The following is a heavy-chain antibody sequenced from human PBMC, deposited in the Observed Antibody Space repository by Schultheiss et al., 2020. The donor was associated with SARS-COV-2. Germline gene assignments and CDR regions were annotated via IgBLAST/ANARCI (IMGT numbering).Heavy chain of an antibody. Sequence: SETLSLTCTVSGGSVSSGSYYWSWIRQPPGKGLEWIGEINHSGSTKYNPSLRSRVTISVDTSKNQFSLRLSSVTAADTAVYYCARDVLLNYCSGGRCSHSYYNGMDVWGQGTTVTVSS. V-gene: IGHV4-39*07. CDR2: INHSGST. CDR1: GGSVSSGSYY. D-gene: IGHD2-15*01. J-gene: IGHJ6*02. CDR3: ARDVLLNYCSGGRCSHSYYNGMDV.